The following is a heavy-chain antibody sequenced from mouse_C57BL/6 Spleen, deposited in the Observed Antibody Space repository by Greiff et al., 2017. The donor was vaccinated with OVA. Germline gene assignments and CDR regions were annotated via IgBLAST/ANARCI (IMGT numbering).Heavy chain of an antibody. Sequence: EVMLVESGGGLVKPGGSLTLSCAASGFTFSSYAMSWVRQTPEKRLEWVATISDGGSYTYYPANVKGRFTISRDNAKNNLYLQMSHLKSEDTAMYYCARDSNYRYFDYWGKGTTLTVAS. V-gene: IGHV5-4*03. D-gene: IGHD2-5*01. CDR1: GFTFSSYA. CDR3: ARDSNYRYFDY. J-gene: IGHJ2*01. CDR2: ISDGGSYT.